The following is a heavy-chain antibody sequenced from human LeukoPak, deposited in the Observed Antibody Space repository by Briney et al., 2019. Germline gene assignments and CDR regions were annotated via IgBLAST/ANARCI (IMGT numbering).Heavy chain of an antibody. CDR3: ASGGSSGYPLPRFDY. CDR2: IYYSGST. Sequence: SETLSLTCTVSGGSISSYYWSWIRQPPGKGLEWIGYIYYSGSTNYNPSLKSRVTISVDTSKNQFSLKLSSVTAADTAVYYCASGGSSGYPLPRFDYWGQGTLVTVSS. V-gene: IGHV4-59*01. D-gene: IGHD3-22*01. CDR1: GGSISSYY. J-gene: IGHJ4*02.